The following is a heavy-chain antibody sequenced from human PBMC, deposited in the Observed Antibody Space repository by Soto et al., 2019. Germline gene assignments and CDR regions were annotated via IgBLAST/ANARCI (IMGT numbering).Heavy chain of an antibody. D-gene: IGHD2-15*01. CDR1: GYTFTSYG. Sequence: ASVKVSCKASGYTFTSYGISWVRQAPGQGLEWMGWISAYNGNTNYAQKLQGRVTMTTDTSTSTAYMELRSLRSDDTAVYYCAKDVLPASSVVVVAESRFDPWGQRTLVTVSS. CDR3: AKDVLPASSVVVVAESRFDP. J-gene: IGHJ5*02. CDR2: ISAYNGNT. V-gene: IGHV1-18*01.